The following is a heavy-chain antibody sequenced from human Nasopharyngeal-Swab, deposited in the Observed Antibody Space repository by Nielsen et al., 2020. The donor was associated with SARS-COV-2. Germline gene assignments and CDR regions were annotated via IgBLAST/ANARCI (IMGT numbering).Heavy chain of an antibody. D-gene: IGHD2-8*01. J-gene: IGHJ1*01. CDR1: GFIVSSTY. CDR2: TELGGIT. CDR3: ARDLGGGYCTTINCLGS. Sequence: GESLKISCAVSGFIVSSTYMSWVRQAPGKGLEWVSVTELGGITHYADSVKGRFTISRDSSTNTLYLQMNSLRVEDTAVYYCARDLGGGYCTTINCLGSWGQGTLVTVSS. V-gene: IGHV3-53*01.